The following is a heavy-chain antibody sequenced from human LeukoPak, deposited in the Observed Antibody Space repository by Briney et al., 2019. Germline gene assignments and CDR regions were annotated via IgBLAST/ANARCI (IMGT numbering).Heavy chain of an antibody. CDR1: GYTFTGYY. Sequence: ASVKVSCKASGYTFTGYYMHWVRQAPGQGLEWMGWINPNSGGTNYAQKFQGRVTMTRDTSISTAYMELSRLRSDDTAVYYCARDRGYYDSSGLDYWGQGTLVTVSS. CDR3: ARDRGYYDSSGLDY. CDR2: INPNSGGT. J-gene: IGHJ4*02. V-gene: IGHV1-2*02. D-gene: IGHD3-22*01.